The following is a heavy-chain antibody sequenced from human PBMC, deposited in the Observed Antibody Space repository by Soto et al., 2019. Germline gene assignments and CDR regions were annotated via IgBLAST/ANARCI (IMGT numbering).Heavy chain of an antibody. CDR1: GDSVSSNSAA. J-gene: IGHJ6*02. CDR2: TYYRSKWYN. CDR3: ARAHSSGWLGSYYGMDV. Sequence: SQTLSLTCAISGDSVSSNSAAWNWIRQSPSRGLEWLGRTYYRSKWYNDYAVSAKSRITINPDTSKNQFSLQLNSVTPEDTAVYYCARAHSSGWLGSYYGMDVWGQGTTVTVSS. V-gene: IGHV6-1*01. D-gene: IGHD6-19*01.